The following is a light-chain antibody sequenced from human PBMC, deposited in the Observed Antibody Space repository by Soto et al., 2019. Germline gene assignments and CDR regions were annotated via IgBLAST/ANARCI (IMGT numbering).Light chain of an antibody. CDR1: SSDVGGYNY. J-gene: IGLJ2*01. CDR3: CSYAGSYTFWV. V-gene: IGLV2-11*01. CDR2: DVS. Sequence: QSVLTQPRSVSGSPGQSVTISCTGTSSDVGGYNYVSWYQQHPGKAPKLMIYDVSKRPSGVPDRFSGSKSGNTASLTISGLQAEDEADYYCCSYAGSYTFWVFGGGTKLPVL.